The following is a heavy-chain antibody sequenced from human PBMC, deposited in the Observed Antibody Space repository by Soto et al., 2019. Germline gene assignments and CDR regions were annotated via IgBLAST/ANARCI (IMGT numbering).Heavy chain of an antibody. J-gene: IGHJ4*02. CDR3: ARHVHCSSGVCTYYFDF. V-gene: IGHV4-39*01. D-gene: IGHD3-22*01. CDR2: IHYSGST. CDR1: GDSIGRGTYY. Sequence: PSETLSLTCTVSGDSIGRGTYYWGWIRQPPGKGLEWIGSIHYSGSTYYNPSLKSRVTISVDTSMRQFSLKLNPVTDADTAVYYCARHVHCSSGVCTYYFDFWGQGTLVNVSS.